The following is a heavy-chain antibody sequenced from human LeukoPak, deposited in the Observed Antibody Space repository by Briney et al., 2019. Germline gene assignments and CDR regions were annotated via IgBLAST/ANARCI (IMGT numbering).Heavy chain of an antibody. CDR3: ARLAPIGYCSGGSCYRYYYYYYYMDV. V-gene: IGHV4-59*12. J-gene: IGHJ6*03. CDR2: IYYSGST. D-gene: IGHD2-15*01. CDR1: GGSISSYY. Sequence: SETLSLTCTVSGGSISSYYWSWIRQPPGKGLEWIGYIYYSGSTNYNPSLKSRVTISVDTSKNQFSLKLSSVTAADTAVYYCARLAPIGYCSGGSCYRYYYYYYYMDVWGKGTTVTISS.